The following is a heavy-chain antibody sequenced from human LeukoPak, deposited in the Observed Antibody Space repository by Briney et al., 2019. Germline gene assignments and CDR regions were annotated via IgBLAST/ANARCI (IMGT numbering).Heavy chain of an antibody. CDR1: GFTLSDYY. J-gene: IGHJ4*02. Sequence: PGGSLRLSCAASGFTLSDYYMNWIRQTPGKGLEWISYISSTGSTIYYADSVKGRFTISRDNAKNSLFLQMNSLRAEDTAVYYCARMNYDFWSGYYPYFDYWGQGALVTVSS. D-gene: IGHD3-3*01. V-gene: IGHV3-11*04. CDR2: ISSTGSTI. CDR3: ARMNYDFWSGYYPYFDY.